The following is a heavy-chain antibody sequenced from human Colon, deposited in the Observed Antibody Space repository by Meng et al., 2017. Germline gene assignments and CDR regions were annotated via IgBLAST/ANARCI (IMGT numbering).Heavy chain of an antibody. CDR2: IYSGGIS. CDR3: ARDPLAVGPTDGGLDS. Sequence: QVQLQESGPRLVKPSQTLSLTCTVSGDSVSSNSYYWTWIRQHPGTGLEWIGYIYSGGISHYNPSLKSRITMSIDTSKNQFSLQLTSVTAADTAIYYCARDPLAVGPTDGGLDSWGQGTLVTVSS. J-gene: IGHJ4*02. D-gene: IGHD3-16*01. V-gene: IGHV4-31*03. CDR1: GDSVSSNSYY.